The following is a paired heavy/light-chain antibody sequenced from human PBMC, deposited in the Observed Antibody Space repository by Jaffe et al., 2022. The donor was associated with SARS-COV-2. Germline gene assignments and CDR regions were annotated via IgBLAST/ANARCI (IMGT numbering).Light chain of an antibody. CDR2: AAS. CDR1: QSVTSSC. CDR3: QQYGSSPSA. J-gene: IGKJ3*01. Sequence: EIVLTQSPGTLSLSPGERATLSCRASQSVTSSCLAWYQQKPGQAPRLLIYAASSRATGIPDRFSGSGSGTDFTLTISRLEPEDFAVYYCQQYGSSPSAFGPGTKVDIK. V-gene: IGKV3-20*01.
Heavy chain of an antibody. Sequence: EVQLVESGGGLVQPGGSLRLSCAASGFTFNSNAMSWVRQAPGKGLEWVSAISGGGDRTSYADSVKGRFTISKDNSKNTLYLQMNSLRAEDTAVYYCAKKYYYGSASFYHVLDYWGQGTLVTVSS. CDR3: AKKYYYGSASFYHVLDY. J-gene: IGHJ4*02. V-gene: IGHV3-23*04. D-gene: IGHD3-10*01. CDR1: GFTFNSNA. CDR2: ISGGGDRT.